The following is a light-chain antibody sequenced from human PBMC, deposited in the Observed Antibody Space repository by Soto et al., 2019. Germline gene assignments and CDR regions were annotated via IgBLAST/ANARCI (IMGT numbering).Light chain of an antibody. Sequence: DIQMTQSPSSLSASVGDRVTITCRASQGIRNDLNWYQQKPGKAPKRLIYGATSLQSGVPSRFGGSGSGTEFTLTISSLQPEDFATYYCLQHNSYPRTFGPGTKVEIK. CDR3: LQHNSYPRT. V-gene: IGKV1-17*01. CDR2: GAT. CDR1: QGIRND. J-gene: IGKJ3*01.